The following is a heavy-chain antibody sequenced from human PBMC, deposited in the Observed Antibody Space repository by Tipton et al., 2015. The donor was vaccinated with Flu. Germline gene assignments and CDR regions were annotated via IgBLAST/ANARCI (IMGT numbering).Heavy chain of an antibody. CDR2: VSYSGTT. CDR1: GGFIRTSTCS. CDR3: SYYASRLTLDY. J-gene: IGHJ4*02. D-gene: IGHD3-16*01. Sequence: TLSLTCNVSGGFIRTSTCSWAWIRQPPGKGLEWIASVSYSGTTYYTPSLTSRVTISVDRSMNQISLRLSSVTAADTAIYYCSYYASRLTLDYWGQGTLVTVSS. V-gene: IGHV4-39*07.